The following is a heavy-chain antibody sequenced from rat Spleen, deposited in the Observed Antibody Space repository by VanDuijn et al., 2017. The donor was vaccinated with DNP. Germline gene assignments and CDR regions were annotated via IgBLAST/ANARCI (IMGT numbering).Heavy chain of an antibody. V-gene: IGHV5-31*01. CDR1: GFTSNNYW. J-gene: IGHJ4*01. CDR2: ISSSGGST. Sequence: EVQLVESGGGLVQPGRSLKLSCAASGFTSNNYWMTWIRQVPGEGLEWVASISSSGGSTYYPDSVKGRFTISRDNAKNTLYLQMNSLRSEDTATYYCARVNNNLYYGLDAWGQGTSVTVSS. D-gene: IGHD1-10*01. CDR3: ARVNNNLYYGLDA.